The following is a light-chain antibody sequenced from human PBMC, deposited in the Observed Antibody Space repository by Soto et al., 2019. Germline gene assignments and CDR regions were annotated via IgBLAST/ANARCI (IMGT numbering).Light chain of an antibody. J-gene: IGKJ2*01. CDR2: GAS. Sequence: EIVLTQSPGTLSLSPGERATLSCRASQSVSSSYLAWYQQKPGQAPRLLISGASSRATGIPDRFSGSGSGTDFTLTISRLEPEDFAVYYCQQYCSSPYTFGQGTKLEIK. CDR3: QQYCSSPYT. V-gene: IGKV3-20*01. CDR1: QSVSSSY.